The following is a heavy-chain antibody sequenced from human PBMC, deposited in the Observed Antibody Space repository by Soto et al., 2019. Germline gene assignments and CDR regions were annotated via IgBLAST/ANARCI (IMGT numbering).Heavy chain of an antibody. V-gene: IGHV3-21*01. D-gene: IGHD6-19*01. CDR1: GFIFSGYS. CDR3: ARAVDSSGFNWFDP. Sequence: EVQLVESGGGLVKPGGSLRLSCAASGFIFSGYSMNWVRQAPGKGLEWVSSISSSSTYIYYADSVKGRFTISRDDAKNSLFLQMNSLRAEDTAVYYCARAVDSSGFNWFDPWGQGTLVTVSS. CDR2: ISSSSTYI. J-gene: IGHJ5*02.